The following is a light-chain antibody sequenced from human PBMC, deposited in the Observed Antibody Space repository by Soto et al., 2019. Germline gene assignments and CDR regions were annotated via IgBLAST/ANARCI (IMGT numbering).Light chain of an antibody. V-gene: IGKV1-5*03. Sequence: DIQMTQSPSTLSASVGDSVTITCRASQSISSWLAWYQQKPGKAPKLLIYKASSLESGVPSRFSGSGSGTEFTLTISSLQPDDFATYYCQQYHSYPYTFGQGTKLEIK. CDR3: QQYHSYPYT. J-gene: IGKJ2*01. CDR2: KAS. CDR1: QSISSW.